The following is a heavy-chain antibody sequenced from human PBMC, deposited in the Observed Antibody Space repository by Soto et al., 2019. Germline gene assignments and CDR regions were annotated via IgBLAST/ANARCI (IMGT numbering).Heavy chain of an antibody. D-gene: IGHD2-15*01. CDR2: IDWDDDK. V-gene: IGHV2-70*10. J-gene: IGHJ3*01. CDR1: GFSLSSGGMC. Sequence: SGPTLVNPTQTLTLTCTFSGFSLSSGGMCVSWIRQPPGKALEWIARIDWDDDKYYRRTLKTRLSISKDTSRNQVVLTMTNMDPVDTATYYCARTPRYCSGGSCYPWAFDVWGQGTEVTVSS. CDR3: ARTPRYCSGGSCYPWAFDV.